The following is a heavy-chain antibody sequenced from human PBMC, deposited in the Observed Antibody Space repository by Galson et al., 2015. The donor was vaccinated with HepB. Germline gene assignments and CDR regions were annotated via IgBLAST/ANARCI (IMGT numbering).Heavy chain of an antibody. CDR2: TWYDGSNK. CDR1: GFTFSNYG. CDR3: AREGMTAVTNFYL. D-gene: IGHD4-17*01. V-gene: IGHV3-33*01. Sequence: SLRLSCAASGFTFSNYGMHWVRQAPGKGLEWVAVTWYDGSNKYYADSVKGRFTISRDNAKNTLYLQLSSLRAEDTAVYYCAREGMTAVTNFYLWGQGTLVTVSS. J-gene: IGHJ5*02.